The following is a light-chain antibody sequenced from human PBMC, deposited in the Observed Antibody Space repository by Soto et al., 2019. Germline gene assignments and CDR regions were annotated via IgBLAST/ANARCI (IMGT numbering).Light chain of an antibody. CDR3: LQDYDYPRT. CDR1: QGIRSD. V-gene: IGKV1-6*01. CDR2: GTS. Sequence: AIQMTQSPSSLSASVGDRVTITCRASQGIRSDLGWYQQRPGEAPKLLIYGTSSLQSGVPSRFSGSGSGTDFTLTISSLQPEDFAPYYCLQDYDYPRTFGQGTKVEI. J-gene: IGKJ1*01.